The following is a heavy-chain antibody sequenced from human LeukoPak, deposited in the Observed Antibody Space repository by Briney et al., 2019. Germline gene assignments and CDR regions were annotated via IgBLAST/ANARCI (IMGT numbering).Heavy chain of an antibody. J-gene: IGHJ4*02. D-gene: IGHD2-2*01. Sequence: GGSLRLSCAASGFTFSDYYMSWIRQAPGKGLEWVSYVSSSGSTIYYADSVKGRFTISRDNAKNSLYLQMNSLRAEDTAVYYCARDAIVVVPGHDYWGQGTLVTVSS. CDR1: GFTFSDYY. CDR2: VSSSGSTI. CDR3: ARDAIVVVPGHDY. V-gene: IGHV3-11*01.